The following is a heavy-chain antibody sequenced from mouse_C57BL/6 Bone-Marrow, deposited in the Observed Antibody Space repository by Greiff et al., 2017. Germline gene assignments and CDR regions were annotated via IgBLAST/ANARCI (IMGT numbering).Heavy chain of an antibody. CDR1: GYTFTSYW. Sequence: QVQLQQSGAELAKPGASVKLSCKASGYTFTSYWMHWVKQRPGQGLEWIGYINPSSGYTKYNQKFKDKATLTADTSSSTAYMQLSSLTYEDSAVYYCARGYFDYWGQGTTLTVSS. J-gene: IGHJ2*01. CDR3: ARGYFDY. CDR2: INPSSGYT. V-gene: IGHV1-7*01.